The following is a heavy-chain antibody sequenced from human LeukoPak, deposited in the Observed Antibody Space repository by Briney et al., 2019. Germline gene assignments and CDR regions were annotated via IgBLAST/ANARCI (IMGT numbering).Heavy chain of an antibody. J-gene: IGHJ5*02. CDR1: GGSISSSSYY. D-gene: IGHD2-15*01. V-gene: IGHV4-39*01. CDR3: ARRPPDIVVVVASVPNGFDP. CDR2: IYYSGST. Sequence: PSETLSLTCTVSGGSISSSSYYWGWIRQPPGKGLEWIGSIYYSGSTYYNPSLKSRVTISVDTSKNQFSLKLSSVTAADTAVYYCARRPPDIVVVVASVPNGFDPWGQGTLVTVSS.